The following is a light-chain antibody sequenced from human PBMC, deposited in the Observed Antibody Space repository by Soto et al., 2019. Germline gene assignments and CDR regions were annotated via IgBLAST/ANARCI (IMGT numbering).Light chain of an antibody. Sequence: QSALTQPRSVSGSPGQSVTISCTGTSSDVGGYNYVSWYQQHPGKAPKFMIYDVSKRPSGVPDRFSGSKSGNTASLTISGLQAEDEADYYCCSYAGSFYVFGTGTQLTVL. J-gene: IGLJ1*01. V-gene: IGLV2-11*01. CDR2: DVS. CDR3: CSYAGSFYV. CDR1: SSDVGGYNY.